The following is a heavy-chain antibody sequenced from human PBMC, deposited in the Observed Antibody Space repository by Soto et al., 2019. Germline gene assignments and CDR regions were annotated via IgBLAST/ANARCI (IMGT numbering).Heavy chain of an antibody. CDR3: AKARCSGNSCYVPDY. J-gene: IGHJ4*01. V-gene: IGHV3-23*01. Sequence: GGSLKLSCAASGFTFNSYTMAWVRHAPGKGLEWVSSISGSGVSPSYADSVQGRFTISXYXSRNTLSLQMNSLRAEDTATYYCAKARCSGNSCYVPDYWGHGSLVTVSS. CDR2: ISGSGVSP. CDR1: GFTFNSYT. D-gene: IGHD2-15*01.